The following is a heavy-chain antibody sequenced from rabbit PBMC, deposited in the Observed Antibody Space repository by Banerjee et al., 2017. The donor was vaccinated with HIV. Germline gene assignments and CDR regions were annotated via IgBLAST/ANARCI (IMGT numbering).Heavy chain of an antibody. V-gene: IGHV1S40*01. D-gene: IGHD6-1*01. CDR2: IYTGDGVT. J-gene: IGHJ4*01. CDR1: GFSFSSGYD. Sequence: QSLEESGGDLVKPGASLTLTCTASGFSFSSGYDMCWVRQAPGKGLEWIACIYTGDGVTYYASWAKGRFTISKTSSTVTLQMTSLTAADTATYFCARDGAIAGDGYGLWGQGTLVTVS. CDR3: ARDGAIAGDGYGL.